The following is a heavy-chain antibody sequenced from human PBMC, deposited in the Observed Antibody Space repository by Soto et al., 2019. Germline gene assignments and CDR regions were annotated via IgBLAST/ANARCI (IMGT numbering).Heavy chain of an antibody. D-gene: IGHD3-3*01. Sequence: HPGVSLRLSCAASRFTFSSYAMSWVRQAPGKGLEWVSAISGSGGSTYYADSVKGRFTISRDDSKNTLYLQRNSLRAEDTAVYYCAKDRAEGSRFVVVISVWGQGSLVTGSS. CDR3: AKDRAEGSRFVVVISV. CDR1: RFTFSSYA. V-gene: IGHV3-23*01. CDR2: ISGSGGST. J-gene: IGHJ4*02.